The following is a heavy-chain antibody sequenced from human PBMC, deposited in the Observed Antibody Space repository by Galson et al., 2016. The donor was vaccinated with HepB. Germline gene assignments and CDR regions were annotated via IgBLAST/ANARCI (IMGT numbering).Heavy chain of an antibody. J-gene: IGHJ4*02. V-gene: IGHV3-7*03. CDR3: AKDGGPEYGGSSRAPYYCDY. CDR1: GFTFSSYW. Sequence: SLRLSCAAPGFTFSSYWMAWARQAPGKGLEWVANINQDGSEKNYVDSVKGRFTISRDNAKRSLYLQMNSLRAEDAAVYYCAKDGGPEYGGSSRAPYYCDYWGQGTLVTVSS. CDR2: INQDGSEK. D-gene: IGHD6-6*01.